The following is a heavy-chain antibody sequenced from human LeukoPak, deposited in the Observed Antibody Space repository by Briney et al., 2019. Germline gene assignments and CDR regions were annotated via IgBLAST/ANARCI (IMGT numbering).Heavy chain of an antibody. D-gene: IGHD6-6*01. CDR3: ARASIAASGYYFDY. J-gene: IGHJ4*02. CDR2: INHSGNT. CDR1: GYSISSGSY. V-gene: IGHV4-38-2*01. Sequence: PSETLSLTCAVSGYSISSGSYWGWIRQPPGKGLEWIGTINHSGNTYYNPSLKSRVTISVDTSKNQFSLKLNSVTAADTAVYYCARASIAASGYYFDYWGQGTLVTVSS.